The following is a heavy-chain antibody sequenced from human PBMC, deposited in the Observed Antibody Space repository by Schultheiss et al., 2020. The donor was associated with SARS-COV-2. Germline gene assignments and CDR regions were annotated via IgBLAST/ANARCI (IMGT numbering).Heavy chain of an antibody. Sequence: GGSLRLSCAASGFTFSSYAMSWVRQAPGKGLEWVSTINGGGGGTYYADSVKGRFTISRDNSKNTLYLQMNSLRAEDTAVYYCARGGYCSSTSCYREGDYWGQGTLVTVSS. CDR1: GFTFSSYA. CDR3: ARGGYCSSTSCYREGDY. CDR2: INGGGGGT. J-gene: IGHJ4*02. V-gene: IGHV3-23*01. D-gene: IGHD2-2*02.